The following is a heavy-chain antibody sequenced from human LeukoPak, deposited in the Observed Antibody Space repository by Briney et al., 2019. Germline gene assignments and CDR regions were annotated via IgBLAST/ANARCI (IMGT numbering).Heavy chain of an antibody. J-gene: IGHJ4*02. V-gene: IGHV3-11*01. Sequence: GGSLRLSCAASGFTFSDHYMNWVRQAPGKGLEWVSYISSSSSTIYYADSVKGRFTISRDNSKNTLYLQMNSLRAEDTAVYYCAKENIVVVMPVFDYWGQGTLVTVSS. CDR1: GFTFSDHY. CDR2: ISSSSSTI. D-gene: IGHD3-22*01. CDR3: AKENIVVVMPVFDY.